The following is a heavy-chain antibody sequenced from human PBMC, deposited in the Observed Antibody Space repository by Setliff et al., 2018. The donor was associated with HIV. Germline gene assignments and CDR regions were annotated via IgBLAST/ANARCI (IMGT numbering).Heavy chain of an antibody. CDR2: IYHNGNT. V-gene: IGHV4-59*11. CDR3: VKGRSGNYHW. Sequence: SETLSLTCTASGISITSHYWSWIRQPPGKGLEWVGTIYHNGNTNYNPSLKSRVTISVDTSKNQFSLRLSSVTAAETALYYCVKGRSGNYHWWGQGTLVTVSS. D-gene: IGHD1-26*01. J-gene: IGHJ4*02. CDR1: GISITSHY.